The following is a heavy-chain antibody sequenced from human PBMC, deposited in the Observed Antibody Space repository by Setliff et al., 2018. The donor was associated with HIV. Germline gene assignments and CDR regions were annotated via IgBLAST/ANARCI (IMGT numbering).Heavy chain of an antibody. Sequence: ASVKVSCKASAYTFTDYYIHWVRQAPGQGLEWMGWVNPNSGGTNYAQKFQGRVTMTTDTSVSTAYMEVSSLTSDATAVYYCARTTTVTTEVWGQGTLVTVSS. J-gene: IGHJ4*02. CDR2: VNPNSGGT. V-gene: IGHV1-2*02. CDR1: AYTFTDYY. D-gene: IGHD4-17*01. CDR3: ARTTTVTTEV.